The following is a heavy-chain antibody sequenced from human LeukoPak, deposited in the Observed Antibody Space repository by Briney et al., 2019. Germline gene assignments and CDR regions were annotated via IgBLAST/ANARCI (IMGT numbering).Heavy chain of an antibody. V-gene: IGHV4-34*01. Sequence: PSETLSLTCAVYGGSFSGYYWSWIRQPPGKGLEWIGEIKHSGSTNYNPSLKSRVTISVDTSKNQFSLKLSSVTAADTAVYYCARALGYCSGGSCTSKNGFDYWGQGTLVTVSS. CDR1: GGSFSGYY. CDR3: ARALGYCSGGSCTSKNGFDY. CDR2: IKHSGST. J-gene: IGHJ4*02. D-gene: IGHD2-15*01.